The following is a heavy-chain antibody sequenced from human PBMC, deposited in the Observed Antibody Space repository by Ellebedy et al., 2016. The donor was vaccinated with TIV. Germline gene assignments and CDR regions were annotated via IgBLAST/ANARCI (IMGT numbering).Heavy chain of an antibody. CDR3: ARYLMVAAAGSNWFDP. J-gene: IGHJ5*02. CDR2: IHPGDSDT. Sequence: GESLKISCKGSGYSFTSYWIAWVRQMPGKGLEWMGIIHPGDSDTRYRPSFQGQVTISADKFISTAYLQWSSLKASDTAMYYCARYLMVAAAGSNWFDPWGQGTLVTVSS. D-gene: IGHD6-13*01. CDR1: GYSFTSYW. V-gene: IGHV5-51*01.